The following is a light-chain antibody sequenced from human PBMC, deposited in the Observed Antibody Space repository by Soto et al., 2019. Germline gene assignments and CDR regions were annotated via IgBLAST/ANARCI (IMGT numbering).Light chain of an antibody. CDR2: EVS. CDR3: SSYTSSITLYV. CDR1: SSDIGGYNY. Sequence: QSVLTQPASVSGSPGQSITISCAGTSSDIGGYNYVSWYQQHPGKAPKVMIYEVSNRPSGVSNRFSGSKSGNTASLTISGLQAEDEADYYCSSYTSSITLYVFGSGTKVTVL. J-gene: IGLJ1*01. V-gene: IGLV2-14*01.